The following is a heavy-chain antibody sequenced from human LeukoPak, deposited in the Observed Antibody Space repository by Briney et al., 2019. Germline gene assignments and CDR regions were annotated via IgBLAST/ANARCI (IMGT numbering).Heavy chain of an antibody. D-gene: IGHD6-19*01. CDR2: ISGSGGST. CDR3: AKDRPLYSSGWYGHGGTSDTPTIDY. J-gene: IGHJ4*02. Sequence: PGGSLGLSCAASGFTFSSYAMSWVRQAPGKGLEGVSAISGSGGSTYYADSVKGRFTISRDNSKNTLYLQMNSLRAEDTAVYYCAKDRPLYSSGWYGHGGTSDTPTIDYWGQGTLVTVSS. V-gene: IGHV3-23*01. CDR1: GFTFSSYA.